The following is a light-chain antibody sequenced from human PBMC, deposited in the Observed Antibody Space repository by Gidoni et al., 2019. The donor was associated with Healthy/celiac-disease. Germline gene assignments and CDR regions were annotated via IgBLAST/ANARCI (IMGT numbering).Light chain of an antibody. J-gene: IGLJ2*01. CDR3: MIWHSSAVV. CDR2: YKSDSDK. Sequence: QAVLTQPSSLSASPGASTSLTCTLRSGINVGTYRLSWYQQKPGSPPQYLLRYKSDSDKQQGSGVPSRFSGAKDASANAGILLSAGLQSEDEADYYCMIWHSSAVVFGGGTKLTVL. CDR1: SGINVGTYR. V-gene: IGLV5-45*02.